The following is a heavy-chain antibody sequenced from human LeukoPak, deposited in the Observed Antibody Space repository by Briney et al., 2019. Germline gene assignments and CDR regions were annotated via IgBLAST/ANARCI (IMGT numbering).Heavy chain of an antibody. CDR3: ARTPPRGLIDY. Sequence: ASVKVSCKASGYTFTGYYMHWVRQAPGQGLEWMGWMSPKTGNTGYAQKFQGRVTITRDTSISTAYMELSSLTSEDTAVYYCARTPPRGLIDYWGQGTLVTVSS. CDR1: GYTFTGYY. D-gene: IGHD3-16*01. J-gene: IGHJ4*02. CDR2: MSPKTGNT. V-gene: IGHV1-8*03.